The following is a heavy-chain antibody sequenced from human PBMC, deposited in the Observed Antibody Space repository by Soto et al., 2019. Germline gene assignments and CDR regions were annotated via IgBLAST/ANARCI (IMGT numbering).Heavy chain of an antibody. CDR3: ARDGDGYNSYYYYGMDV. D-gene: IGHD1-1*01. CDR2: IIPIFGTA. J-gene: IGHJ6*02. Sequence: QVQLVQSGAKVKKPGSSVKVSCKASGGTFSSYAISWVRQAPRQGLEWMGGIIPIFGTANYAQKFQGRVTITADESTSTAYMELSSLRSEDTAVYYCARDGDGYNSYYYYGMDVWGQGTTVTVSS. CDR1: GGTFSSYA. V-gene: IGHV1-69*12.